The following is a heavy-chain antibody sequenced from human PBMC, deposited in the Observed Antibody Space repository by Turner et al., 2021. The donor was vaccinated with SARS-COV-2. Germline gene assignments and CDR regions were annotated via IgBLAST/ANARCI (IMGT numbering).Heavy chain of an antibody. Sequence: QLQLQESGPGLVKPSETLSLTCTVSGGSISSTSYYWGWIRQPPGKGLECVGTIYYSGSTYYNPSIKSRVTISVDTSKNQFSLRLSSVTAADTAVYYCARQSPELRGDYFDYWGQGTLVTVSS. CDR1: GGSISSTSYY. V-gene: IGHV4-39*01. CDR2: IYYSGST. D-gene: IGHD1-26*01. J-gene: IGHJ4*02. CDR3: ARQSPELRGDYFDY.